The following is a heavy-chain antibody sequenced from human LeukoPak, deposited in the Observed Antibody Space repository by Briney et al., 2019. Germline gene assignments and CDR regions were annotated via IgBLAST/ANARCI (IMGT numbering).Heavy chain of an antibody. Sequence: ASVKVSCKVSGYTLTELSMHWVRRAPGKGLEWMGGFDPEDGETIYAQKFQGRVTMTEDTSTDTAYKELSSLRSEDTAVYYCATDAGLGYYYYGMDVWGQGTTVTVSS. CDR3: ATDAGLGYYYYGMDV. CDR2: FDPEDGET. CDR1: GYTLTELS. D-gene: IGHD7-27*01. J-gene: IGHJ6*02. V-gene: IGHV1-24*01.